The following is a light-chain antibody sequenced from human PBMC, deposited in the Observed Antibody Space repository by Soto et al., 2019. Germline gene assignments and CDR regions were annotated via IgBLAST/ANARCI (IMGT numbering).Light chain of an antibody. CDR1: QGINSY. J-gene: IGKJ1*01. CDR3: QHYNSYSEA. V-gene: IGKV1-9*01. CDR2: DAS. Sequence: DIQLTQSPSFLSASVGDIVTITCRASQGINSYLAWYQQKPGKAPKVLMYDASTLQRGVPSRFSGSGSGTEFTLTISSLQPDDFATYYCQHYNSYSEAFGQGTKVDIK.